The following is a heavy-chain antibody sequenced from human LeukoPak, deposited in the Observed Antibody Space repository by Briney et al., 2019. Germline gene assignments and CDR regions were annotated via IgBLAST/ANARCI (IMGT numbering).Heavy chain of an antibody. Sequence: GGSLRLSCAASGFTVSSNYMSWVRQAPGKGLGWVSVIYSGGNTYYADSVKGRFTISRDNSKNTLYLQMNSLRAEDTAVYYCASDGSDTAMVNWGQGTLVTVSS. V-gene: IGHV3-53*01. J-gene: IGHJ4*02. CDR2: IYSGGNT. CDR1: GFTVSSNY. D-gene: IGHD5-18*01. CDR3: ASDGSDTAMVN.